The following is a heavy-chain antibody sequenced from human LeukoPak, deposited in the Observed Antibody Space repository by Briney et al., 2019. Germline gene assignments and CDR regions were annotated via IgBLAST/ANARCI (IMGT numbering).Heavy chain of an antibody. CDR1: GFTFSGYW. CDR3: ARDHAFSYYYYYMDV. Sequence: GGSLRLSCAASGFTFSGYWMHWVRQAPGKGLVWVSRIKSDGSSTSYADSVKGRFTISRDNSKNTLYLQMNSLRAEDTAVYYCARDHAFSYYYYYMDVWGKGTTVTVSS. J-gene: IGHJ6*03. V-gene: IGHV3-74*01. CDR2: IKSDGSST. D-gene: IGHD3-3*01.